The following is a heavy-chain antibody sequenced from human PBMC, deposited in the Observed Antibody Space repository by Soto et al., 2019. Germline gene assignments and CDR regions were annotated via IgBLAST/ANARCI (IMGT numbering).Heavy chain of an antibody. Sequence: GGPLRLSYAAAGFTFSRYSVNWVRQAPGKGLERVSYISSSSNSIYYADSVKGRFTISRDNAKNTLYLQMQSLRDEDTARYFCANKRWDVYADNGSRYSHYGMDVWGQGTTVTVSS. V-gene: IGHV3-48*02. CDR1: GFTFSRYS. D-gene: IGHD2-15*01. CDR2: ISSSSNSI. J-gene: IGHJ6*02. CDR3: ANKRWDVYADNGSRYSHYGMDV.